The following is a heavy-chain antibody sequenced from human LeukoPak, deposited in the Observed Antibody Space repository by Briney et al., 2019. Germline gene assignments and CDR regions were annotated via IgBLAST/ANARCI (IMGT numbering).Heavy chain of an antibody. CDR3: ARGPSGYHNT. D-gene: IGHD5-12*01. CDR1: AFSVGSNY. CDR2: IYSGGST. J-gene: IGHJ4*02. Sequence: GGSLRLSCAASAFSVGSNYMTWVRQAQGKGLEWGSLIYSGGSTYYADSVKGGFTISRDNSNNTLYLQMTRLRAEDTAVYYGARGPSGYHNTGGQGTLVTVSS. V-gene: IGHV3-66*01.